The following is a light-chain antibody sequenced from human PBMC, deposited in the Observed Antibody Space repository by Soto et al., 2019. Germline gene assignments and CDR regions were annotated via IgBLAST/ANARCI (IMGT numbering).Light chain of an antibody. V-gene: IGLV2-8*01. CDR1: SSDVGGYNY. CDR3: SSFAGTFFV. CDR2: EAN. J-gene: IGLJ1*01. Sequence: QSVLTQPPSASGSPGQSVTVSCTGTSSDVGGYNYVSWYQQHPGKVPKVLISEANKRPSGVPDRFSGSKSGNTASLTVSGLQADDEADYYCSSFAGTFFVFGTGTKVTVL.